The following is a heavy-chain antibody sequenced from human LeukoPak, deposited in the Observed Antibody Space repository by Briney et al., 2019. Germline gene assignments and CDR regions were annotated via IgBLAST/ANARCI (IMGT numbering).Heavy chain of an antibody. CDR1: GGSFSGYY. V-gene: IGHV4-34*01. CDR3: ARGPSAPPGTGLRWFDP. D-gene: IGHD1-1*01. CDR2: INHSGST. J-gene: IGHJ5*02. Sequence: SETLSLTCAVYGGSFSGYYWSRIRQPPGKGLEWIGEINHSGSTNYNPSLKSRVTISVDTSKNQFSLKLSSVTAADTAVYYCARGPSAPPGTGLRWFDPWGQGTLVTVSS.